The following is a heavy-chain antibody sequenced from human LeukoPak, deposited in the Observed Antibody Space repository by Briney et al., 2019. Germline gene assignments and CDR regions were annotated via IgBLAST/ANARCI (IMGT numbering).Heavy chain of an antibody. Sequence: SETLSLTCAVYGGSFSGYYWSWVRQPPGKGLEWIGEINHSGSTNYNPSLKSRVTISVDTSKNQFSLKLSSVTAADTAVYYCARGPFGTTVNYWGQGTLVTVSS. V-gene: IGHV4-34*01. CDR1: GGSFSGYY. CDR2: INHSGST. CDR3: ARGPFGTTVNY. D-gene: IGHD4-17*01. J-gene: IGHJ4*02.